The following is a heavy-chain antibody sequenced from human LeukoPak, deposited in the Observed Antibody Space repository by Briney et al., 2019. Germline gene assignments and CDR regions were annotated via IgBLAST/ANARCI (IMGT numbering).Heavy chain of an antibody. D-gene: IGHD6-6*01. Sequence: GASVKVSCKASGYTFTSYDINWVRQATGQGLEWMGWMNPNSGNTGYAQKFQGRVTMTRNTSISTAYLELSSLRSEDTAVYYCARGLRIAARRTPSYYMDVWGKGTTVTVSS. J-gene: IGHJ6*03. CDR1: GYTFTSYD. V-gene: IGHV1-8*01. CDR3: ARGLRIAARRTPSYYMDV. CDR2: MNPNSGNT.